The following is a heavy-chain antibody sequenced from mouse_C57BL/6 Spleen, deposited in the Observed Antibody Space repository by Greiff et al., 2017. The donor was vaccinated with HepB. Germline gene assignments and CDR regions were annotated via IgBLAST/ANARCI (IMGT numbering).Heavy chain of an antibody. CDR1: GYTFTSYW. Sequence: VKLQQPGAELVRPGSSVKLSCKASGYTFTSYWMHWVKQRPIQGLEWIGNIDPSDSETHYNQKFKDKATLTVDKSSSTAYMQLSSLTSEDSAVYYCARGAFTTVVADYFDYWGQGTTLTVSS. V-gene: IGHV1-52*01. D-gene: IGHD1-1*01. J-gene: IGHJ2*01. CDR3: ARGAFTTVVADYFDY. CDR2: IDPSDSET.